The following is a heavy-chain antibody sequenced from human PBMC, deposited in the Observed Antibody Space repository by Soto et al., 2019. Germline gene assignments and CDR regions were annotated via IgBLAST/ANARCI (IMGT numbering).Heavy chain of an antibody. J-gene: IGHJ3*02. CDR2: ISAYNGNT. D-gene: IGHD2-21*02. CDR1: GYTFTSYG. Sequence: ASVTVSCKASGYTFTSYGISWVRQAPGQGLEWMGWISAYNGNTNYAQKLQGRVTMTTDTSTSTAYMELRSLRSDDTAVYYCAREGPEYCGGDCSDAFDIWGQGTMVTVSS. CDR3: AREGPEYCGGDCSDAFDI. V-gene: IGHV1-18*01.